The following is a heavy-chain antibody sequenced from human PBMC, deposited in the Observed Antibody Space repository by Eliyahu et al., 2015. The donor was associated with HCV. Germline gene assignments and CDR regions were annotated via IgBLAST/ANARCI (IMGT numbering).Heavy chain of an antibody. Sequence: QVQLVQSGAEVKKPGASVRVSCKASGYTFTDYNTHGVRQAPGQGLEWMGRIIPNSGGTNYAQKFQGRVTMTRDTSISTAYMELSSLRSDDTAVYYCARGHNYGYEYWGQGTLVTVSS. CDR3: ARGHNYGYEY. V-gene: IGHV1-2*06. CDR2: IIPNSGGT. J-gene: IGHJ4*02. D-gene: IGHD5-18*01. CDR1: GYTFTDYN.